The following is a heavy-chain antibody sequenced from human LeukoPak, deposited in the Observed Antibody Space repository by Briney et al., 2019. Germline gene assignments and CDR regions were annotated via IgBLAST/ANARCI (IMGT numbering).Heavy chain of an antibody. Sequence: SQTLSLTCTVSGGSISSGDYYWSWIRQPPGKGLEWIGYIYYSGSTYYNPSLKSRVTMSVDTSKNQFSLKLSSVTAADTAVYYCARATPNRLHSYYMDVWGKGTTVTVSS. V-gene: IGHV4-30-4*08. CDR3: ARATPNRLHSYYMDV. J-gene: IGHJ6*03. D-gene: IGHD1-14*01. CDR1: GGSISSGDYY. CDR2: IYYSGST.